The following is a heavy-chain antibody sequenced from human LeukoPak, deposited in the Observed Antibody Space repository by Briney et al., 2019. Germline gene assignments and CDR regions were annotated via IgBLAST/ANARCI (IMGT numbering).Heavy chain of an antibody. CDR2: ISWNGGSS. V-gene: IGHV3-43D*03. J-gene: IGHJ6*03. CDR3: AKDGGYGDNNYFMKV. D-gene: IGHD4-17*01. Sequence: AGGSLRLSCAASGFTFDDYAMHWVRQAPGKGLEWVSLISWNGGSSYYADSVKGRFTISRDNSKNSLYLQMNSLRDADTALYYCAKDGGYGDNNYFMKVWGKGTTVTVSS. CDR1: GFTFDDYA.